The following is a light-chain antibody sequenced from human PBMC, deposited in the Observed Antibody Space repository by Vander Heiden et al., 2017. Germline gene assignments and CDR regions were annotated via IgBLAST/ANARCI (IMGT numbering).Light chain of an antibody. V-gene: IGLV2-14*01. CDR3: SSYTSSSTV. CDR1: SSDVGGFNY. J-gene: IGLJ3*02. Sequence: QSALTQPASVSGSPGQSITISCTGTSSDVGGFNYVSWYQQHPYKAPKLMIYEVSNRPSGVSNRFSGSKSGNTASLTISGLQAEDEADYYCSSYTSSSTVFGGGTKLTVL. CDR2: EVS.